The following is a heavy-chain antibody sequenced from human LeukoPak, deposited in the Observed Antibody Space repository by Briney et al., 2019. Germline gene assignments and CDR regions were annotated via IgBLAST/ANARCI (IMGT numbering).Heavy chain of an antibody. CDR1: GYTFTGYY. Sequence: ASVKASCKASGYTFTGYYMHWVRQAPGQGLEWMGWINPNSGGTNYAQKFQGRVTMTRDTSISTAYMELSRLRSDDTAVYYCARDRHQLLPGEDYWGQGTLVTVSS. CDR3: ARDRHQLLPGEDY. J-gene: IGHJ4*02. CDR2: INPNSGGT. D-gene: IGHD2-2*01. V-gene: IGHV1-2*02.